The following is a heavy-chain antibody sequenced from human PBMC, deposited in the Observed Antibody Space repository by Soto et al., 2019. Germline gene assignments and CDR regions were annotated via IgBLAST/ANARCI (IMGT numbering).Heavy chain of an antibody. J-gene: IGHJ4*02. D-gene: IGHD3-3*01. V-gene: IGHV3-72*01. Sequence: EVQLVESGGGLVQPGGSLRLSCAASGFIFSDHYMDWVRQAPGKGLEWLGRSTNKANSYTTEYAASVRGRFTISRDDSKNSLYLQMNSLKAEDAAVYYCARVVVFGVVMYFDYWGQGALVTVSS. CDR3: ARVVVFGVVMYFDY. CDR2: STNKANSYTT. CDR1: GFIFSDHY.